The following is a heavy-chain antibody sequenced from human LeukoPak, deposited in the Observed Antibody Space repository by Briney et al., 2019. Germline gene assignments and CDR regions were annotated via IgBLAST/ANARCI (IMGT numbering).Heavy chain of an antibody. CDR2: IYYSGST. Sequence: SETLSLTCTVSGGSISSYYWSWIRQPPGKGLERIGYIYYSGSTNYNPSLKSRVTISVDTSKNQFSLKLSSVTAADTAVYYCARDSCSGGSCYNYMDVWGKGTTVTVSS. D-gene: IGHD2-15*01. V-gene: IGHV4-59*01. J-gene: IGHJ6*03. CDR3: ARDSCSGGSCYNYMDV. CDR1: GGSISSYY.